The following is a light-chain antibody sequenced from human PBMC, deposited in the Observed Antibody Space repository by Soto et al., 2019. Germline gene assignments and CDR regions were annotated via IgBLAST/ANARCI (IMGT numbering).Light chain of an antibody. Sequence: DIQMTQSPSTLSASVGDRVTITCRASQSISSWLAWYQQKPGKAPKLLIYAPSNFQSGVPSRFSGSGSGTHFTLTISSLQPDDFATYYCQQYNTYSTFGQGTRLEIK. CDR1: QSISSW. V-gene: IGKV1-5*01. CDR3: QQYNTYST. CDR2: APS. J-gene: IGKJ5*01.